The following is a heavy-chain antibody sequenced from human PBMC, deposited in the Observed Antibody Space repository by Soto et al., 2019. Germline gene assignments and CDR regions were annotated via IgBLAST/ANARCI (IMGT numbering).Heavy chain of an antibody. J-gene: IGHJ5*02. CDR1: GGTFSSYT. CDR3: ARDGIITIFGVVTPNWFDP. V-gene: IGHV1-69*04. CDR2: IIPILGIA. D-gene: IGHD3-3*01. Sequence: ASVKVSCKASGGTFSSYTISWVRQAPGQGLEWMGRIIPILGIANYAQKFQGRVTITADKSTSTAYMELSSLRSEDTAVYYCARDGIITIFGVVTPNWFDPGGQGTLVTVSS.